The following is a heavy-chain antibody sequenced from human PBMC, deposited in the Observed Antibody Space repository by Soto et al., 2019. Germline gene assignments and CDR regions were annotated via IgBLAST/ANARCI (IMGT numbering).Heavy chain of an antibody. CDR2: IYWADDK. D-gene: IGHD2-15*01. CDR1: GFSLSTSGVG. J-gene: IGHJ3*02. CDR3: AHSLGYCSGGSCYLYAFDI. V-gene: IGHV2-5*02. Sequence: QITLKESGPTLVKPTQTLTLTCTFSGFSLSTSGVGVGWIRQPPGKALEWLALIYWADDKRYSPSLKSRLTITKDTSKNQVVLTMTNMDPVDTATYYCAHSLGYCSGGSCYLYAFDIWGQGTMVTVSS.